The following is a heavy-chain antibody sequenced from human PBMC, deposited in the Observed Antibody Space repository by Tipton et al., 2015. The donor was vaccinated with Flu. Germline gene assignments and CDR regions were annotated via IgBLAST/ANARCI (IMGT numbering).Heavy chain of an antibody. Sequence: SLRLSCAASGFTFSSYGMHWVRQAPGKGLEWVAVIWYDGSNKHYAESVKGRFTISRDNSKNTLYLQMNSLRAEDTAVYYCARGSTYDQYSYFDLWGRGTLVTVSS. J-gene: IGHJ2*01. CDR1: GFTFSSYG. V-gene: IGHV3-33*01. D-gene: IGHD3-3*01. CDR2: IWYDGSNK. CDR3: ARGSTYDQYSYFDL.